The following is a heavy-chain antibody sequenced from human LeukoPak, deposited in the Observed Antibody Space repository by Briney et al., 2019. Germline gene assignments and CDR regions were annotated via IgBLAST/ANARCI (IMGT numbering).Heavy chain of an antibody. CDR1: GFAFKDFY. D-gene: IGHD1-14*01. V-gene: IGHV3-11*05. CDR2: INHLGSQT. CDR3: VRARFTTFVYY. J-gene: IGHJ4*02. Sequence: GGSLRLSCAASGFAFKDFYMSWVRQAPGKGLEWVSYINHLGSQTDYADSVKGRFTISRDNAKNSLSLQMNNLSVDDTAVYYCVRARFTTFVYYWGQGTLVTVSS.